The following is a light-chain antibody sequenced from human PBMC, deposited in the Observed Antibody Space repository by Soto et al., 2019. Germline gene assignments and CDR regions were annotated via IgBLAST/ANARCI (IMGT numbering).Light chain of an antibody. J-gene: IGKJ1*01. CDR3: PQANSFSLT. Sequence: DIQMTQSTSSVSASVGDIVPITCQSSQGFGSWLAWYQQKPGRAPNLLIYAASSLQSGVPSRFSGSGSGTDFTLTIGSLQPEDFATYYCPQANSFSLTFGHGTKVEIK. CDR2: AAS. CDR1: QGFGSW. V-gene: IGKV1-12*01.